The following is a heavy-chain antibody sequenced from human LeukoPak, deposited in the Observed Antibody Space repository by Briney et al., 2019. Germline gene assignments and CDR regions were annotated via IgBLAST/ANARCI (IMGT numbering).Heavy chain of an antibody. D-gene: IGHD3-10*01. Sequence: PSETLSLTCPDYGGSFSGYYWSWLRQPPGKGLEWIGGINHSGSTNYNPSLKSRATISVDTSKNQFSLKLSSVAAADTAVYYCARVILGIVRGVIASWEVDYWGEGTLVTVSS. J-gene: IGHJ4*02. V-gene: IGHV4-34*01. CDR2: INHSGST. CDR3: ARVILGIVRGVIASWEVDY. CDR1: GGSFSGYY.